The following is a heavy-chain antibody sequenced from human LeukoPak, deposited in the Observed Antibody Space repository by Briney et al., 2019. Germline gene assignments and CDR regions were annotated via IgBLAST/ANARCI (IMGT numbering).Heavy chain of an antibody. CDR1: GGSISTSNYY. Sequence: SSETLSLTCTVSGGSISTSNYYWGWIRQPPGKGLEWIGNIFYSGSTYYSPSVKSRVTISLDTSRNQFSLKLNSVTAADTAVYYCARGSGLNFDYWGQGTLVTVSS. D-gene: IGHD3-10*01. J-gene: IGHJ4*02. V-gene: IGHV4-39*07. CDR2: IFYSGST. CDR3: ARGSGLNFDY.